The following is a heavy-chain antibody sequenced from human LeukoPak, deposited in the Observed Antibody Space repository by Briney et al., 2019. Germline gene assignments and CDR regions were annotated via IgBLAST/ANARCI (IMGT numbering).Heavy chain of an antibody. V-gene: IGHV1-2*02. CDR2: INPKSGGT. J-gene: IGHJ5*02. D-gene: IGHD3/OR15-3a*01. Sequence: GASVKVSCKAFRYTFTGYYMHWVRQAPGQGLEWMGWINPKSGGTNYAKKFQGRVTMPRDTSISKAYMELRRLRSDETAVYYCASDRVNWLLYFWLDPWGQGTLVTVSS. CDR1: RYTFTGYY. CDR3: ASDRVNWLLYFWLDP.